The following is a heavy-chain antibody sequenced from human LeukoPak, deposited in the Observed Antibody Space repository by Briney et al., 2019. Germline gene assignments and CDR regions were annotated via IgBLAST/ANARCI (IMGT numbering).Heavy chain of an antibody. D-gene: IGHD1-26*01. CDR1: GFTFSSEA. Sequence: GGSLRLSCVASGFTFSSEAMSWVRQAPGKGLEWVSAVSGNGIRTYHADSVKGRFTISRDNSKNTLYLQMNSLRAEDTAVYYCAKSRWSEDGRKSDYYYYGMDVWGQGTTVIVSS. CDR2: VSGNGIRT. CDR3: AKSRWSEDGRKSDYYYYGMDV. V-gene: IGHV3-23*01. J-gene: IGHJ6*02.